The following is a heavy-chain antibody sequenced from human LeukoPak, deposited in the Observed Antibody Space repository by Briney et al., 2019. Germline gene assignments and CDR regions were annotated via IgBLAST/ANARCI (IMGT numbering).Heavy chain of an antibody. V-gene: IGHV3-23*01. D-gene: IGHD5-24*01. Sequence: GGSLRLSCAASGFTFSTYAMSWVRQAPGKGLEWVSGTSGSGGTTHYADSVKGRFTISRDNSKSTLYLQMNSLRVEDTAVYYCAKKVGGYNAFDYWGQGTLVTVSS. J-gene: IGHJ4*02. CDR2: TSGSGGTT. CDR3: AKKVGGYNAFDY. CDR1: GFTFSTYA.